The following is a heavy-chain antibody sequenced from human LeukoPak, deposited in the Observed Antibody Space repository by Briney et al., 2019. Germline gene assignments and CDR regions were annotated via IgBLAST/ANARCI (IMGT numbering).Heavy chain of an antibody. V-gene: IGHV4-4*07. D-gene: IGHD6-13*01. CDR1: GGSIRSYY. J-gene: IGHJ6*03. CDR3: ARGYSSSWWDYMDV. Sequence: SETLSLTCTVSGGSIRSYYWSWIRQPAGEALEGIGRVYSSGGTNYNPSLKSRVTMSVDTSKSQFSLHLSSVTAADTAVYYCARGYSSSWWDYMDVWGKGTTVTVSS. CDR2: VYSSGGT.